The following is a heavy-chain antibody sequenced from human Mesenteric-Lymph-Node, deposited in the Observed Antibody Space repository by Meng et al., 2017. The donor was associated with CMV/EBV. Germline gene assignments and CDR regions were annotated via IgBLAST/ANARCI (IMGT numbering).Heavy chain of an antibody. D-gene: IGHD2-2*01. CDR1: GFTFSSYW. CDR3: NVVPASKYGFDI. CDR2: IKLDGSQK. V-gene: IGHV3-7*01. J-gene: IGHJ3*02. Sequence: GESLKISCAASGFTFSSYWMRWVRQAPGKGLEWVADIKLDGSQKYYVDSVKGRFTISRDNAKNSLYLQMNSLRGEDTAVYYCNVVPASKYGFDIRGQGTMVTVSS.